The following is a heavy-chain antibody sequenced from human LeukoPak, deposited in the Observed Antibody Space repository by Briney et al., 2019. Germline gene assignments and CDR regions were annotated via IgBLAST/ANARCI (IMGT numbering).Heavy chain of an antibody. J-gene: IGHJ2*01. Sequence: PSETLSLTCTVSGGSISSSSYYWGWIRQPPGKGLEWIGSIYYSGSTYYNPSLKSGVTISVDTSKNQFSLKLSSVTAADTAVYYCASLVGDYGYWYFDLWGRGTLVTVSS. CDR1: GGSISSSSYY. V-gene: IGHV4-39*01. CDR3: ASLVGDYGYWYFDL. CDR2: IYYSGST. D-gene: IGHD4-17*01.